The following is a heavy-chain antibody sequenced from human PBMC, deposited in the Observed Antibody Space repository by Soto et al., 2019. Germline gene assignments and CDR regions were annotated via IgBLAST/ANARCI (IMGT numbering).Heavy chain of an antibody. V-gene: IGHV1-69*12. J-gene: IGHJ3*02. D-gene: IGHD3-16*02. CDR2: IIPIFGTA. CDR1: GGTFSSYA. CDR3: ASRLRLGELSLYRLAAFAI. Sequence: QVQLVQSGAEVKKPGSSVKVSCKASGGTFSSYAISWVRQAPGQGLEWMGGIIPIFGTANYAQKFQGRVTITADXPXXXAXXELSSLRSEDTAVYYCASRLRLGELSLYRLAAFAIWGQGTMVTVSS.